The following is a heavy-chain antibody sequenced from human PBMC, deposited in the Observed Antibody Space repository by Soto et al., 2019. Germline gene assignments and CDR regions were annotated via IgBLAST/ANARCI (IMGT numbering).Heavy chain of an antibody. Sequence: PGGSLILSCAASGFTFSNYAMTWVRQAPGKGLEWVSVISGSGYVTYYADSVKGRFTISRDNSRNKLYLQMNSLRAEDTAVYYCGKDGYGDYVGLDYWGQGTLVTVSS. CDR2: ISGSGYVT. V-gene: IGHV3-23*01. CDR3: GKDGYGDYVGLDY. CDR1: GFTFSNYA. J-gene: IGHJ4*02. D-gene: IGHD4-17*01.